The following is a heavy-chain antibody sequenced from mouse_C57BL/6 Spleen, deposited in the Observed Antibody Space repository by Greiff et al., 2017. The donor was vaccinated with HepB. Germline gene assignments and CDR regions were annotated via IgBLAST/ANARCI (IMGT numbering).Heavy chain of an antibody. J-gene: IGHJ2*01. CDR2: IDPSDSYT. Sequence: VKLKQPGAELVKPGASVKLSCKASGYTFTSYWMQWVKQRPGQGLEWIGEIDPSDSYTNYNQKFKGKATLTVDTSSSTAYMQLSSLTSEDSAVYYCARATTVVASDYWGQGTTLTVSS. CDR1: GYTFTSYW. CDR3: ARATTVVASDY. V-gene: IGHV1-50*01. D-gene: IGHD1-1*01.